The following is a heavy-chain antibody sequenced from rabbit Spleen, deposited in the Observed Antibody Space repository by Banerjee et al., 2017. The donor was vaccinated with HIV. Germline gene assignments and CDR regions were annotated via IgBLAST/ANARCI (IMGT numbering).Heavy chain of an antibody. CDR1: GFPFSNKAV. D-gene: IGHD1-1*01. CDR2: IYADSFGSS. Sequence: QEQLVESGGGLVKPGASLTLTCKASGFPFSNKAVMCWVRQAPGKGLECIACIYADSFGSSYYASWAKGRFTCSKTSSTTVTLQMTRLTAADTATYFCARDTSSSFSSYGMDLWGQGTLVTVS. J-gene: IGHJ6*01. V-gene: IGHV1S45*01. CDR3: ARDTSSSFSSYGMDL.